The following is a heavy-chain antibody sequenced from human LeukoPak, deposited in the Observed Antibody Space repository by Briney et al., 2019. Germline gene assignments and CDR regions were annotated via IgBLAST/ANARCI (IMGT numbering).Heavy chain of an antibody. Sequence: SETLSLTCTVSGGSISSYYWSWIRQPAGKGLEWIGRIYTSGSTNYNPSLKSRVTMSVDTSKNQFSLKLSSVTAADTAVYYCARVTYYYGSGSDEFYYFDYWGQGTLVTVSS. CDR1: GGSISSYY. CDR3: ARVTYYYGSGSDEFYYFDY. CDR2: IYTSGST. J-gene: IGHJ4*02. D-gene: IGHD3-10*01. V-gene: IGHV4-4*07.